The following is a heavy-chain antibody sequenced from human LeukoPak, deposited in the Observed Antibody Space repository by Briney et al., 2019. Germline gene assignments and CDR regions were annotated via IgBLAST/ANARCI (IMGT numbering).Heavy chain of an antibody. D-gene: IGHD5-18*01. CDR1: GFTFSDYY. J-gene: IGHJ4*02. CDR2: ISGVSTTI. V-gene: IGHV3-11*01. CDR3: ARDSGRRGYNYNF. Sequence: GGSLRLSCAASGFTFSDYYMSWIRQAPGKGLEWVAYISGVSTTIYYADSLKGRFTISRDNAKNSLYLQMNSLRAEDTAVYYCARDSGRRGYNYNFWGQGTLVTVSS.